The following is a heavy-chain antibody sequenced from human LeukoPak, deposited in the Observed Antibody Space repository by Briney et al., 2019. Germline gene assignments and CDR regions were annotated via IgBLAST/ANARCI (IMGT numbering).Heavy chain of an antibody. CDR1: GGSISSSSYY. Sequence: SETLSLTCTVSGGSISSSSYYWGWIRQPPGKGLEWIGSIYYSGSTYYNPSLKSRVTTSVDTSKNQFSLKLSSVTAADTAVYYCARHGDDFWSGYYALYFDYWGQGTLVTVSS. J-gene: IGHJ4*02. D-gene: IGHD3-3*01. CDR2: IYYSGST. V-gene: IGHV4-39*01. CDR3: ARHGDDFWSGYYALYFDY.